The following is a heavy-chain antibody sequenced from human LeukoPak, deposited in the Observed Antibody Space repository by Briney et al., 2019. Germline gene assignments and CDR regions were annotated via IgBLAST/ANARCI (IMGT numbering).Heavy chain of an antibody. D-gene: IGHD5-12*01. CDR1: GFTFNSYW. V-gene: IGHV3-74*01. J-gene: IGHJ3*02. CDR3: ARGGFSHGFDI. CDR2: IGNDGTDT. Sequence: GESLRLSCGASGFTFNSYWFHWVRQAPGKGRVWVSRIGNDGTDTIYADSVKGRFAISRDNAKNTLYLQMDSLRAEDTAVYYCARGGFSHGFDIWGQGTMVTVSS.